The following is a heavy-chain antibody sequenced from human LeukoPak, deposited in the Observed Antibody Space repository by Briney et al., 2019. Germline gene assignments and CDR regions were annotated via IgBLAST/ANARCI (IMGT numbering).Heavy chain of an antibody. CDR3: ARGRRRGISCRGSSCYEEGWFDP. CDR1: GDSINSYY. Sequence: SETLSLTCTVSGDSINSYYWSWIRQPAGKGLEWIGRIHSSGSTNYNPSLKSQVTMSVDTSKNQFSLKLTSVTAADTAVYFCARGRRRGISCRGSSCYEEGWFDPWGQGILVTVSS. D-gene: IGHD2-2*01. V-gene: IGHV4-4*07. CDR2: IHSSGST. J-gene: IGHJ5*02.